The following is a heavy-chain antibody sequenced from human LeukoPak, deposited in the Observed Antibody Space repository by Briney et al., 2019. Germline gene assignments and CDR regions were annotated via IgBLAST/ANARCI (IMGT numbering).Heavy chain of an antibody. CDR3: ARGSVDTAMVRYDY. J-gene: IGHJ4*02. CDR2: IIPIFGTA. Sequence: SVTVSCKASGGTFSSYAISWVRQAPGQGLEWMGGIIPIFGTANYAQKFQGRVTITAGESTSTAYMELSSLRSEDTAVYYCARGSVDTAMVRYDYWGQGTLVTVSS. V-gene: IGHV1-69*13. CDR1: GGTFSSYA. D-gene: IGHD5-18*01.